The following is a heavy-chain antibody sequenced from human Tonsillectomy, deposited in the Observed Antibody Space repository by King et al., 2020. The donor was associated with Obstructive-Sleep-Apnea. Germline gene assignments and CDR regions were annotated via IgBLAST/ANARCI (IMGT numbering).Heavy chain of an antibody. CDR3: ARDAYRYDSSGYYYNYFDY. V-gene: IGHV3-30-3*01. CDR1: GFTFSSYA. Sequence: VQLVESGGGVVQPGRSLRLSCAASGFTFSSYAMHWVRQAPGKGLEGVAVISYDGINKYYADSVNVRFTISRDNSKNTLYLQMNSLRAEVMAVYYCARDAYRYDSSGYYYNYFDYWGQGTLVTVSS. D-gene: IGHD3-22*01. CDR2: ISYDGINK. J-gene: IGHJ4*02.